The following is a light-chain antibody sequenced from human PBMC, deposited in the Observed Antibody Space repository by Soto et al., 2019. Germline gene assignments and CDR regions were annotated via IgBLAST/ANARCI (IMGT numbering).Light chain of an antibody. V-gene: IGKV3-11*01. CDR3: QQRSNWLSIT. Sequence: EIVLTQSPATLSLSPGERATLSCRASQSVSSYLAWYQQKPGQAPRLLIYDASNRATGIPARFSGSGSGTDFTRTISSLEPEDFAVYYCQQRSNWLSITFGQGTLLEIK. J-gene: IGKJ5*01. CDR1: QSVSSY. CDR2: DAS.